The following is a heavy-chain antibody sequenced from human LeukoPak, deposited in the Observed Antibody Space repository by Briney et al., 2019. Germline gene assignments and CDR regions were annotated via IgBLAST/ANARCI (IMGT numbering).Heavy chain of an antibody. V-gene: IGHV3-9*01. CDR3: AKGYGDYYNWFDP. Sequence: GGSLRLSCAASGFTFDDYAMHWVRQAPGKGLEWVSGISWNSGSIGYADSVKGRFTISRDNAKNSLCLQMNSLRAEDTALYYCAKGYGDYYNWFDPWGQGTLVTVSS. CDR2: ISWNSGSI. CDR1: GFTFDDYA. J-gene: IGHJ5*02. D-gene: IGHD4-17*01.